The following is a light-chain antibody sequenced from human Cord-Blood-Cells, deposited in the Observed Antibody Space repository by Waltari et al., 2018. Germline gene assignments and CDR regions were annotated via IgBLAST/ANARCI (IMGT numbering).Light chain of an antibody. V-gene: IGKV3-11*01. CDR1: QRVISY. CDR3: QQRSNWPPAT. CDR2: EES. J-gene: IGKJ5*01. Sequence: IVLTQSPATLSLSPGERATPPCRPSQRVISYLAWYQQKPGQAPRLLIYEESNRATGIPARFSGSGSGTDFTLTISSLEPEDCAVYYCQQRSNWPPATFGQGTRLEIK.